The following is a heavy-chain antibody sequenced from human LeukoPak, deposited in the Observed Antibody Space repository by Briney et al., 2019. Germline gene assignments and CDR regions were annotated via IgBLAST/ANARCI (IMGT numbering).Heavy chain of an antibody. CDR2: IYTSGST. CDR3: ARQHQQLVPIGYYYYMDV. V-gene: IGHV4-61*02. J-gene: IGHJ6*03. Sequence: SQTLSLTCTVSGGSISSGSYYWSWIRQPAGKGLEWIGRIYTSGSTNYNPSLKSRVTISVDTSKNQFSLKLSSVTAADTAVYYCARQHQQLVPIGYYYYMDVWGKGTTVTVSS. D-gene: IGHD6-13*01. CDR1: GGSISSGSYY.